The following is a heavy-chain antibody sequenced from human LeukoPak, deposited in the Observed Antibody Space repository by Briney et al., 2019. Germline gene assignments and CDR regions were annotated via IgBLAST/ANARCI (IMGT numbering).Heavy chain of an antibody. CDR1: GGSISSSSYY. J-gene: IGHJ3*02. CDR3: ATLTGGDDAFDI. D-gene: IGHD4-23*01. V-gene: IGHV4-39*07. CDR2: ISYSGST. Sequence: PSETLSLTCTVSGGSISSSSYYWGWIRQPPGKGLEWIGSISYSGSTYFNPSLKSRVTTSVDTSKNQFSLKLTSVTAADTAVYYCATLTGGDDAFDIWGQGTMVTVSS.